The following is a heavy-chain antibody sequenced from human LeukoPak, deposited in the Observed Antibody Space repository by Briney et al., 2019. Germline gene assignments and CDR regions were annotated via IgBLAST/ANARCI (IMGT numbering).Heavy chain of an antibody. V-gene: IGHV4-34*01. J-gene: IGHJ4*02. D-gene: IGHD3-16*02. CDR3: ARGRHYDYVWGSYRYPSPFDY. Sequence: SETLSLTCTVSGGSISSYYWSWIRQPPGKGLEWIGEINHSGSTNYNPSLKSRVTISVDTSKNQFSLKLSSVTAADTAVYYCARGRHYDYVWGSYRYPSPFDYWGQGTLVTVSS. CDR2: INHSGST. CDR1: GGSISSYY.